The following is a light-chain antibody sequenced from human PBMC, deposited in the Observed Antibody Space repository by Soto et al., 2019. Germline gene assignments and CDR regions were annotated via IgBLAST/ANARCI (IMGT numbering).Light chain of an antibody. CDR2: ATA. Sequence: IQLTPSPSSLSASVGYRVTITCRTSQSISAYLNWYRQKPGQAPELLIYATANLHSGVPSRFSGSGSVTEFTLTIKSRKPEDLATYYCQQSHSSEYSLGQGTRLEIK. J-gene: IGKJ2*01. CDR1: QSISAY. CDR3: QQSHSSEYS. V-gene: IGKV1-39*01.